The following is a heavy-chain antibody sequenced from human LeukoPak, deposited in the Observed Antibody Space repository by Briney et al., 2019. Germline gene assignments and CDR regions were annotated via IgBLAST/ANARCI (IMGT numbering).Heavy chain of an antibody. Sequence: GGSLRLSCAASGFTFDDYTMHWVRQAPGKGLEWVSLISWDGGSTYYADSVKGRFTISRDNSKNSLYLQMNSLRTEDTALYYCAKGAIVGATLHYFDYWGQGTPVTVSS. D-gene: IGHD1-26*01. V-gene: IGHV3-43*01. J-gene: IGHJ4*02. CDR2: ISWDGGST. CDR1: GFTFDDYT. CDR3: AKGAIVGATLHYFDY.